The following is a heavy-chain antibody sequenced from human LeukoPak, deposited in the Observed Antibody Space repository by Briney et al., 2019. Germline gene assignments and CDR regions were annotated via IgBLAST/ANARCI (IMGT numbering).Heavy chain of an antibody. CDR3: AANQRITMVRGVIPFPYYFDY. D-gene: IGHD3-10*01. Sequence: GGSLRLSCAASGFTFSSYAMSWVRQAPGKGLEWASAISGSGGSTYYADSVKGRFTISRDNSKNTLYLQMNSLRAEDTAVYYCAANQRITMVRGVIPFPYYFDYWGQGTLVTVSS. CDR1: GFTFSSYA. J-gene: IGHJ4*02. V-gene: IGHV3-23*01. CDR2: ISGSGGST.